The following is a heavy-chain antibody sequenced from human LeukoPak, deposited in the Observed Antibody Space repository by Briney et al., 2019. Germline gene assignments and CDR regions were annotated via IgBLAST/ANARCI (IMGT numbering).Heavy chain of an antibody. J-gene: IGHJ4*02. CDR3: AKVRLSSSWYVFDY. Sequence: GGSLRLSCAASGFTFSSYGMHWVRQAPGKGLEWVAFIRYDGSNKYYADSVKGRFTISRDNSKNTLYPQMNSLRAEDTAVYYCAKVRLSSSWYVFDYWGQGTLVTVSS. CDR2: IRYDGSNK. V-gene: IGHV3-30*02. CDR1: GFTFSSYG. D-gene: IGHD6-13*01.